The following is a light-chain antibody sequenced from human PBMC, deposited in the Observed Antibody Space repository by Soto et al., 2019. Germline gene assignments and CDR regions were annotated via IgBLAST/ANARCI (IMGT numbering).Light chain of an antibody. CDR3: QHYDSFWS. CDR2: DAS. CDR1: QSFPSW. Sequence: DIRMTQSPSTLSASVGDRVTITCRASQSFPSWLAWYQQRPGTAPTLLIYDASTLQSGVPSRFSGSGSGTQFTLTISSLHPDDFATYYCQHYDSFWSFGQGTMVDI. V-gene: IGKV1-5*01. J-gene: IGKJ1*01.